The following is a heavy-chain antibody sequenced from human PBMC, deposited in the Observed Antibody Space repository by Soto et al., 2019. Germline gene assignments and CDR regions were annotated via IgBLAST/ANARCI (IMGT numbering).Heavy chain of an antibody. CDR1: GFTFSRYA. J-gene: IGHJ4*02. CDR3: AKNYFFDS. Sequence: GGSLRLSFAASGFTFSRYAMSWARQAPGKGLEWVSSIGVSSDAYYADSVKGRFTISRDNSRNTLYLQMNSLRAEDTALYYCAKNYFFDSWGQGTLFTGSS. CDR2: IGVSSDA. V-gene: IGHV3-23*01.